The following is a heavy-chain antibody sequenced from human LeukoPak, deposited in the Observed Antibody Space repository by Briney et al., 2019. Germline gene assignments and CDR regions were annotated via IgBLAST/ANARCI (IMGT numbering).Heavy chain of an antibody. CDR1: GGSISNTLYY. J-gene: IGHJ4*02. Sequence: SETLSLTCTVSGGSISNTLYYWGCTRQPPGKGLEWIGSNNYSRNTYYNPSLKRQATISVDTTNNQFSLKLSSVTAADTAVYYCARRRGYSSSWYIDYWGQGTLVTVSS. D-gene: IGHD6-13*01. CDR3: ARRRGYSSSWYIDY. CDR2: NNYSRNT. V-gene: IGHV4-39*01.